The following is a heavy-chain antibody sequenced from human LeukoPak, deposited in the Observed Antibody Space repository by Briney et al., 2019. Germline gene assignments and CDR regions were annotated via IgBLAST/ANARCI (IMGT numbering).Heavy chain of an antibody. Sequence: ASVKVSCKASGYTFTNYYMHWVRQAPGQGLQWMGIINPSGGSTSYAQKFQGRVTMTRDKSTSTVYMELSSLRSEDTAVYYCARLRVSYSDLLIGYSDYWGQGTLVTVPS. CDR2: INPSGGST. CDR1: GYTFTNYY. CDR3: ARLRVSYSDLLIGYSDY. J-gene: IGHJ4*02. D-gene: IGHD3-9*01. V-gene: IGHV1-46*01.